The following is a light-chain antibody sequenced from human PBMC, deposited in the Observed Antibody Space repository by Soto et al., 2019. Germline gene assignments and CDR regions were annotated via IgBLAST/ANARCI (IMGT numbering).Light chain of an antibody. J-gene: IGKJ5*01. Sequence: EIVMSQSPAALSVSPGESATLSCRASQSVSSNLAWHQQKPGQAPRILIYGASSRATGIPDRFSGSGSGTDFTLTISRLEPEDFAVYYCQQYGSSQAFGQGTRLEI. V-gene: IGKV3-20*01. CDR3: QQYGSSQA. CDR1: QSVSSN. CDR2: GAS.